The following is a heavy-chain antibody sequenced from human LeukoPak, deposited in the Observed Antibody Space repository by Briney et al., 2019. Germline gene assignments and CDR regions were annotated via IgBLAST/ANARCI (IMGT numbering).Heavy chain of an antibody. J-gene: IGHJ6*02. CDR1: GGSISRYY. CDR2: IYYSGST. V-gene: IGHV4-59*01. CDR3: ARYDYYYGMDV. Sequence: PSETLSLTCTVSGGSISRYYWSWLRQPPGKGLEWIGYIYYSGSTNYNPSLKSRVTISVDTSKNQCSRKLSSVTAADTAVYYCARYDYYYGMDVWGQGTTVSVSS.